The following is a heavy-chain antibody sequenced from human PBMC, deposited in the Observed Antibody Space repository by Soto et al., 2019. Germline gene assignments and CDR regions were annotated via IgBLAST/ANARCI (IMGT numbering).Heavy chain of an antibody. CDR2: TYYRSKWYN. D-gene: IGHD4-17*01. CDR1: GDSVSSNRGA. V-gene: IGHV6-1*01. Sequence: QVQLQQSGPGLVKPSQTLSLTCDISGDSVSSNRGAWTWIRQSPSSGLEWLGRTYYRSKWYNEYGLSVKSRITINADTCKNQFSLQLNSVTPEDAAVYYCARWDHDYGYLDVWGLGTTVTVSS. CDR3: ARWDHDYGYLDV. J-gene: IGHJ6*02.